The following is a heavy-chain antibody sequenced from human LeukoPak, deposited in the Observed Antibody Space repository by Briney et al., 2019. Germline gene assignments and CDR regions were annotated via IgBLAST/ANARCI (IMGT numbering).Heavy chain of an antibody. V-gene: IGHV3-7*01. J-gene: IGHJ4*02. Sequence: GGSLRLSCAASGFTFSSYWMSWVRQAPGKGLEWVANIKQDGSEKYYVDSVKGRFTISRDNAKNSLYLQMSSLRAEDTAVYYCARVQMGPYGPFDYWGQGTPVTVSS. D-gene: IGHD3-10*01. CDR1: GFTFSSYW. CDR3: ARVQMGPYGPFDY. CDR2: IKQDGSEK.